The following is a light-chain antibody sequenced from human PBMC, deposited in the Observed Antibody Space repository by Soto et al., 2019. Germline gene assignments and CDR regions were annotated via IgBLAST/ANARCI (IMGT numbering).Light chain of an antibody. CDR2: KAT. J-gene: IGKJ1*01. CDR1: QSIGSG. CDR3: QQSYSTPRT. V-gene: IGKV1-5*03. Sequence: DIQMTQSPSTLSASVGDGVTITCRASQSIGSGLAWYQQKPGKAPKLLIYKATNLQRGVPSRFSGSGSGTDFTLTISSLQPEDFATYYCQQSYSTPRTFGQGTKVEIK.